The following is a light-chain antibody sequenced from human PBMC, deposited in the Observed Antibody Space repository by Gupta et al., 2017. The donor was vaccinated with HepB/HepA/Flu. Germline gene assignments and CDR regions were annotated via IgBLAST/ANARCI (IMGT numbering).Light chain of an antibody. V-gene: IGKV3-20*01. Sequence: EVVLTQSPGTLSLSPGERATLSCRASQSLASNYLAWYQQKPGQTPRLLIYSASSRATGIPDRFSGSGSGTDFTLSISRLEPEDFAVYYCQQYGSSPGITFGQGTQLEIK. J-gene: IGKJ5*01. CDR2: SAS. CDR3: QQYGSSPGIT. CDR1: QSLASNY.